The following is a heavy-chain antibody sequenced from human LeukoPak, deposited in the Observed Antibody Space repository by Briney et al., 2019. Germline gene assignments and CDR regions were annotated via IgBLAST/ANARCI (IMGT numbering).Heavy chain of an antibody. Sequence: SETLSLTCTVSGVSISSYYWSWIRQPPGKGLEWIGYIYYSGSTNYNPSLKSRVTILVDTSKNQFSLKLSSVTAADTAVYYCARDTTAGNGDYWFDPWGQGTLVTVSS. J-gene: IGHJ5*02. CDR1: GVSISSYY. CDR3: ARDTTAGNGDYWFDP. D-gene: IGHD2-21*02. CDR2: IYYSGST. V-gene: IGHV4-59*01.